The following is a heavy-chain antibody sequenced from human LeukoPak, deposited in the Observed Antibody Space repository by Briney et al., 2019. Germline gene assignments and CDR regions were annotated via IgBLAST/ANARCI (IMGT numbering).Heavy chain of an antibody. CDR1: GYIFISYA. CDR2: INAGNGNT. CDR3: ARHRPRHGDTADY. Sequence: ASVTVSCTASGYIFISYAMHWVRQAPGQRLEWMGWINAGNGNTKYSQKFQGRVTITRDTSASTVYMELSSLRSEDTAVYYCARHRPRHGDTADYWGQGTLVTVSS. D-gene: IGHD5-18*01. V-gene: IGHV1-3*01. J-gene: IGHJ4*02.